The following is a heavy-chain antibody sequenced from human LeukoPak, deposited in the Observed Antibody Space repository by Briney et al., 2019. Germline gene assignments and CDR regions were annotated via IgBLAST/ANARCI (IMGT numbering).Heavy chain of an antibody. D-gene: IGHD2-21*02. CDR3: ARRAYCSGDCTRHYSYYYSMDV. CDR1: GYTFTSYG. V-gene: IGHV1-18*01. J-gene: IGHJ6*02. CDR2: ISAYNGNT. Sequence: GASVKVSCKASGYTFTSYGISWVRQAPGQGLEWMGWISAYNGNTNYAQKLQGRVTMTTDTSTSTAYMELRSLRSDDTAMYYCARRAYCSGDCTRHYSYYYSMDVRGQGTTVTVSS.